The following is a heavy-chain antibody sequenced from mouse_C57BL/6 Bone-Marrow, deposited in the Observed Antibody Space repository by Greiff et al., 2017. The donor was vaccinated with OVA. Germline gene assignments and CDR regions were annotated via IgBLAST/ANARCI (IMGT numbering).Heavy chain of an antibody. D-gene: IGHD4-1*01. CDR1: GFTFSDAW. J-gene: IGHJ3*01. V-gene: IGHV6-6*01. Sequence: EVKVEESGGGLVQPGGSMKLSCAASGFTFSDAWMDWVRQSPEKGLEWVGEIGNKANNNETYYAETVKGRLTISRDYSKSSVYLQMNSLRAEDTGMYYGTRPGTGTSFAYWGQGTLVTVSA. CDR2: IGNKANNNET. CDR3: TRPGTGTSFAY.